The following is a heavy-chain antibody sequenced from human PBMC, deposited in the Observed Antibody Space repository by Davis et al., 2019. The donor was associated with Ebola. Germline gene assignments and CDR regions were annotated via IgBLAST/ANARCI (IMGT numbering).Heavy chain of an antibody. D-gene: IGHD3-3*01. V-gene: IGHV3-7*01. CDR1: GFIFSGYW. Sequence: PGGSLRLSCAASGFIFSGYWMHWVRQVPGRGLEWVANIQQDGGDKHYLESVKGRFTISRDNTKDLVFLELNSLRVEDTGVYYCARDLGLDFAVVTYFDYWGHGAPVTVSS. J-gene: IGHJ4*01. CDR2: IQQDGGDK. CDR3: ARDLGLDFAVVTYFDY.